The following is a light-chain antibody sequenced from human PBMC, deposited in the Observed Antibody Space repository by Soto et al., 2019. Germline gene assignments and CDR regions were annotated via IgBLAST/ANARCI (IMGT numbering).Light chain of an antibody. CDR2: KAS. Sequence: DIQMTQSPSTLSASVGDRVTITCRASQSISSWLAWYQQKPGKAPKLLIYKASSLESGVPSRFSGSGSGTEFTLTISSLQPDDSATYYCQQYNSYSRTFGQGIKVDIK. J-gene: IGKJ1*01. CDR3: QQYNSYSRT. CDR1: QSISSW. V-gene: IGKV1-5*03.